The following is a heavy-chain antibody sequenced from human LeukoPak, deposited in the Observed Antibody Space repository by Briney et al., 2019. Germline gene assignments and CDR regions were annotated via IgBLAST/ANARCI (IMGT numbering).Heavy chain of an antibody. J-gene: IGHJ4*02. CDR1: GFSFSRFW. D-gene: IGHD4-23*01. CDR3: ARAVDDDPIDY. V-gene: IGHV3-7*04. Sequence: PEGSLRLSCAASGFSFSRFWMNWVRQAPGKGLEWVANINEDGSEKHFVDSVKGRFTIARDNAKNSLYLQMSSLRFEDTAVYYCARAVDDDPIDYWGQGTLVTVSS. CDR2: INEDGSEK.